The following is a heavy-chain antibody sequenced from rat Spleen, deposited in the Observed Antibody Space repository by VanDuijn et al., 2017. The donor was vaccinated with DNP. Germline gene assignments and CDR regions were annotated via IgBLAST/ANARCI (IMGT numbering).Heavy chain of an antibody. CDR2: IWSGGST. V-gene: IGHV2-16*01. CDR1: GFSLISNG. J-gene: IGHJ1*01. CDR3: ARFPPGYSSYRDWYLDF. Sequence: QVQLKESGPGLVQPSQTLSLTCTVSGFSLISNGVSWVRQPPGKGLEWIGAIWSGGSTDYNSALKSRLSISRDTSKSQVLLKMNSRQTEGTAMYFCARFPPGYSSYRDWYLDFWGPGTMVTVSS. D-gene: IGHD1-2*01.